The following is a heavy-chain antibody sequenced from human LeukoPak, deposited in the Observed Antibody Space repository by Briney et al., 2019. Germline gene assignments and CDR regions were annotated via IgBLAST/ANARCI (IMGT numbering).Heavy chain of an antibody. V-gene: IGHV3-23*01. CDR3: AKLLRGVVVPYFDY. D-gene: IGHD3-10*01. CDR1: GFTFSNYA. J-gene: IGHJ4*02. CDR2: ISGSGGTS. Sequence: GGSLRLSCAASGFTFSNYAMSWVRQAPGKGLEWVSVISGSGGTSYYADSVKGRFTISRDNSKNTLDLQMNSLRAEDTAVYYCAKLLRGVVVPYFDYWGQGTLVTVSS.